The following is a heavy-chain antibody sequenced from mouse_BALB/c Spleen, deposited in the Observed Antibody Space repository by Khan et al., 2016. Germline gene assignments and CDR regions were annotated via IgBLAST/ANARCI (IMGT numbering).Heavy chain of an antibody. CDR3: TRSLYGRYPMDY. V-gene: IGHV14-3*02. Sequence: EVQLQESGAELVKPGASVKLSCTASDFNIKDTYMHWVKQRPEQGLEWIGRIDPANDDSNYDPKFQGKATLSADTSSNTAYLQLTSLTSEDTAVYSCTRSLYGRYPMDYWGQGTSVTVSS. D-gene: IGHD1-1*02. J-gene: IGHJ4*01. CDR1: DFNIKDTY. CDR2: IDPANDDS.